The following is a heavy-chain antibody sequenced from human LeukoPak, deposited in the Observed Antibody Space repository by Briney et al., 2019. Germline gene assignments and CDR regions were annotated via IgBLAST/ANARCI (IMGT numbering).Heavy chain of an antibody. J-gene: IGHJ4*02. Sequence: GGSLRLSCTASGFTFGDYAMSWVRQAPGKGLEWVGFIRSKAYGGTTEYAASVKGRFTISRDDSKSIAYLQMNSLKTEDTAVYYCTREGGWSYLSLYYFDYWGQGTLVTVSS. CDR1: GFTFGDYA. CDR2: IRSKAYGGTT. D-gene: IGHD1-26*01. V-gene: IGHV3-49*04. CDR3: TREGGWSYLSLYYFDY.